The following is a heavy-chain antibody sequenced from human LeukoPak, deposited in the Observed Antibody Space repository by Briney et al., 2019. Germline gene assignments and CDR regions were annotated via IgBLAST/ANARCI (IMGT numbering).Heavy chain of an antibody. D-gene: IGHD2-8*01. CDR2: MDPVSGGT. V-gene: IGHV1-2*02. Sequence: ASVKVSCKASGYTFTAYYIHWVRQAPGQGLEWMGWMDPVSGGTNYVQRFQGRVTMTRDSSISTAYIQLSSLRSDDTADTAVYYCARGVGSSWFDPWGQGTLVTVSS. J-gene: IGHJ5*02. CDR1: GYTFTAYY. CDR3: ARGVGSSWFDP.